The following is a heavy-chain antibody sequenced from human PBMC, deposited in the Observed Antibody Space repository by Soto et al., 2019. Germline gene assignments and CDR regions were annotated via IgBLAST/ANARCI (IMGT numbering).Heavy chain of an antibody. CDR3: ARARYQLLYDAFDI. CDR1: GFTFSSYS. J-gene: IGHJ3*02. Sequence: PGGSLRLSCAASGFTFSSYSMNWVRQAPGKGLEWVSSISSSSSYIYYADSVKGRFTISRDNAKNSLYLQMNSLRAEDTAVYYCARARYQLLYDAFDIWGQGTMVTVSS. CDR2: ISSSSSYI. V-gene: IGHV3-21*01. D-gene: IGHD2-2*02.